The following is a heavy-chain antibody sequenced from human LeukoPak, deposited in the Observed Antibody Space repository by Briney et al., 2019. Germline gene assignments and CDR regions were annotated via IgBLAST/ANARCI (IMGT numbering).Heavy chain of an antibody. D-gene: IGHD3-10*01. Sequence: GGSLRLSCVASGFSFSDFWMSWVRQAPGKGLEWVADIKQDGSETYYVDSVKGRFTISRDNAKNSLYLQMNSLRAEDTALYYCASVDYYGSGNYYNDVDYWGQGTLVTVSS. J-gene: IGHJ4*02. V-gene: IGHV3-7*01. CDR3: ASVDYYGSGNYYNDVDY. CDR2: IKQDGSET. CDR1: GFSFSDFW.